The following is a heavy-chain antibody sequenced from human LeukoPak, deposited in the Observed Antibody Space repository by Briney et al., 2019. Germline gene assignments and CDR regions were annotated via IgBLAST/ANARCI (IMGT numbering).Heavy chain of an antibody. CDR1: GFAFSQFT. J-gene: IGHJ4*02. V-gene: IGHV3-30-3*01. Sequence: PGGSLRLSCAASGFAFSQFTVHWVRQAPGKGLEWVAVISHDGYHEYYADSVKGRFTISRDNSKNTLYLQMNSLRAEDTAVYYCAKGARVLRFLEWLPPFDYWGQGTLVTVSS. CDR3: AKGARVLRFLEWLPPFDY. D-gene: IGHD3-3*01. CDR2: ISHDGYHE.